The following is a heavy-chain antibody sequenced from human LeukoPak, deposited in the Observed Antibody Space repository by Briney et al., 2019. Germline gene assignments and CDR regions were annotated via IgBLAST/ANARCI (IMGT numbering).Heavy chain of an antibody. CDR3: ATFRDGFDS. Sequence: ASVKVSCKASGYTFTSYDINWVRQATSQGLEYMGWMTPNSGNTGYAQKFQGRVTITRDTSINTAYMELSSLTSGDAAVYYCATFRDGFDSWGQGTLVTVSS. CDR2: MTPNSGNT. V-gene: IGHV1-8*03. CDR1: GYTFTSYD. D-gene: IGHD5-24*01. J-gene: IGHJ5*01.